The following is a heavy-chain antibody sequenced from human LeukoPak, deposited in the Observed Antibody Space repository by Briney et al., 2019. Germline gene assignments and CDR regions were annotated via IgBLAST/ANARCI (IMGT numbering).Heavy chain of an antibody. J-gene: IGHJ6*03. Sequence: GGSLRLSCAASGFTFSTYAMHWVRQAPGKGLEYVSLINSNGGTTYYANSVKGRFTVSRDNSKNTLYLQMGSLRPEDMAVYYCAREGGTTPQRYYYMDVWGKGTTVTVSS. CDR3: AREGGTTPQRYYYMDV. V-gene: IGHV3-64*01. D-gene: IGHD1-1*01. CDR2: INSNGGTT. CDR1: GFTFSTYA.